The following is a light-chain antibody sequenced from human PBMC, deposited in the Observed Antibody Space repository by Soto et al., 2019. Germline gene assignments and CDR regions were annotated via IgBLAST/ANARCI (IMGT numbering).Light chain of an antibody. CDR1: SSDVSGYNY. V-gene: IGLV2-14*01. CDR2: EVI. J-gene: IGLJ2*01. Sequence: QSALTQPASVSGSPGQSITISCTGSSSDVSGYNYVSWYQQHPGKAPKLMIYEVIQRPAGASFSFSASKSGNTASLTISGIQAEDGADYYCTSYTGSNTLIFGGGTKLTVL. CDR3: TSYTGSNTLI.